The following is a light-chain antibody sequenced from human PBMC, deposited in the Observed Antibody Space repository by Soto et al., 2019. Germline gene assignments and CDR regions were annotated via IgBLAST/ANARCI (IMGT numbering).Light chain of an antibody. Sequence: IVSTQSPGTLSLSPGERATLHCRASQSISDTLAWYQQKPGQAPRLLIHGASTRAPGFPARFSGSGSGTDFTLTISSLQSEDFAVYYCQQYDNWPWTLGQGTKVDIK. CDR1: QSISDT. CDR3: QQYDNWPWT. J-gene: IGKJ1*01. CDR2: GAS. V-gene: IGKV3-15*01.